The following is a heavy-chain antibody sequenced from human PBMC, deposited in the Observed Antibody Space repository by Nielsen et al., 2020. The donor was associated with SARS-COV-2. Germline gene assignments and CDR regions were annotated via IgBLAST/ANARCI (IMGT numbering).Heavy chain of an antibody. J-gene: IGHJ4*02. V-gene: IGHV1-69*06. CDR3: ARDSSSWSSYSLDY. CDR2: IIPIFGTA. CDR1: GGTFSSYA. D-gene: IGHD6-13*01. Sequence: SVKFSCKASGGTFSSYAISWVRQAPGQGLEWMGGIIPIFGTANYAQKFQGRVTITADKSTSTAYMELSSLRSEDTAVYYCARDSSSWSSYSLDYWGQGTLVTVSS.